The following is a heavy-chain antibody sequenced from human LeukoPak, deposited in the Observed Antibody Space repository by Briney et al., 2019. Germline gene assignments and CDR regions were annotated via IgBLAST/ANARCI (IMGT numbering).Heavy chain of an antibody. J-gene: IGHJ5*02. V-gene: IGHV4-30-4*07. CDR1: GGSISSGDYS. Sequence: SQTLSLTCAVSGGSISSGDYSWSWIRQPPGKGLEWIGYMYYSGSTYSNLSLKSRVTISVDTSKNQFSLKLSSVTAADTAVYYCARHDTTSGTYYRRRTWFDPRGQGTLVTVSS. CDR2: MYYSGST. CDR3: ARHDTTSGTYYRRRTWFDP. D-gene: IGHD3-10*01.